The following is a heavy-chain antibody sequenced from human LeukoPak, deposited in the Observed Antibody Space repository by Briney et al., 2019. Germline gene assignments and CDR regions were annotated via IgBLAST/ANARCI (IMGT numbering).Heavy chain of an antibody. CDR1: GFTFSSYG. Sequence: PGGSLRLPCAASGFTFSSYGMHWVRQAPGKGLEWVAVIWYDGSNKYYADSVKGRFTISRDNSKNTLYLQMNSLRAEDTAVYYCARDPHYDFWSGYSPYFDYWGQGTLVTVSS. CDR3: ARDPHYDFWSGYSPYFDY. D-gene: IGHD3-3*01. J-gene: IGHJ4*02. V-gene: IGHV3-33*01. CDR2: IWYDGSNK.